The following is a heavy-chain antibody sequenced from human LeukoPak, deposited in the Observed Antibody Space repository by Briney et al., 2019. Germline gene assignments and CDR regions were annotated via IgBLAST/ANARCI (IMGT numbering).Heavy chain of an antibody. CDR2: IYYSGST. V-gene: IGHV4-39*01. CDR3: ARIVGRTAVTAPFFQH. J-gene: IGHJ1*01. D-gene: IGHD4-17*01. Sequence: KPSETLSLTCTVSGDSISSNNCYWGWIRRPPGKGLEWIGSIYYSGSTYYNPSLKSRVTISVDTSKNQFSLKLSSVTAADTAVYSCARIVGRTAVTAPFFQHWGQGTLVTVSS. CDR1: GDSISSNNCY.